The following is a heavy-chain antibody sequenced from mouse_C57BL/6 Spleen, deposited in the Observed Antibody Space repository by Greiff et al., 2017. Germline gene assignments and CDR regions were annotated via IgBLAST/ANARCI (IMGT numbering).Heavy chain of an antibody. J-gene: IGHJ1*03. D-gene: IGHD2-4*01. CDR3: ARITTGYWYFDV. CDR1: GYTFPSYW. Sequence: VQLQQPGAELVQPGASVKMSCKASGYTFPSYWITWVQQRPGQGLEWIGDIYPGSGSTNYNEKFKSKATLTVDTSSSTAYMQLSSLTSEDSAVYYCARITTGYWYFDVWGTGTTVTVS. V-gene: IGHV1-55*01. CDR2: IYPGSGST.